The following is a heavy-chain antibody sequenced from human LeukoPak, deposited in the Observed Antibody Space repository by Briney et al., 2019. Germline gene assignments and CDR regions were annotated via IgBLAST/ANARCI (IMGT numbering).Heavy chain of an antibody. Sequence: SETLSLTCAVYGGSFSGYYWSWIRQPPGKGLEWIGEINHSGSTNYNPSLKSRVTISVDTSKNQFSLKLSSVTAADTAVYYCARSDYDILTGRRKNDYWGQGTLVTVSS. D-gene: IGHD3-9*01. CDR1: GGSFSGYY. CDR2: INHSGST. CDR3: ARSDYDILTGRRKNDY. J-gene: IGHJ4*02. V-gene: IGHV4-34*01.